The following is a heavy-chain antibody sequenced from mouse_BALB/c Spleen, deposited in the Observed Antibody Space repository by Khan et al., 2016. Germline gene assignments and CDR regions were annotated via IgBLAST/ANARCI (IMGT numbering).Heavy chain of an antibody. Sequence: VQLQESGPGLVKPSQSLSLTCTVTGYSITSDYAWNWIRQFPGNKLEWMGYISYSGSTSYNPSLKSRISITRDTSKNQFFLHFNSVITEDTATHYCARDYYGSSYLDYWGQGTTLTVSS. D-gene: IGHD1-1*01. V-gene: IGHV3-2*02. CDR2: ISYSGST. CDR3: ARDYYGSSYLDY. CDR1: GYSITSDYA. J-gene: IGHJ2*01.